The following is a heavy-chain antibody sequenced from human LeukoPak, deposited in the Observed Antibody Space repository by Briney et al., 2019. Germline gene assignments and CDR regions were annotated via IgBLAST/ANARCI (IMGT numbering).Heavy chain of an antibody. CDR2: ISTSSRYI. CDR3: ARADCSGSTCYLRRSWFDP. CDR1: GFTFSSFD. Sequence: GGSLRLSCAASGFTFSSFDMNWVRQAPGKGLEWASSISTSSRYIYYRDSVKGRFTISRDDAKNSLYLQMNSLRVEDTAVYYRARADCSGSTCYLRRSWFDPWGQGTLVTVSS. V-gene: IGHV3-21*01. J-gene: IGHJ5*02. D-gene: IGHD2-2*01.